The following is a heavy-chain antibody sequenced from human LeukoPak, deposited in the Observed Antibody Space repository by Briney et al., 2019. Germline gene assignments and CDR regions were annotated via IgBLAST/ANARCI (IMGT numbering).Heavy chain of an antibody. D-gene: IGHD1-26*01. CDR2: ITSSGTYI. V-gene: IGHV3-21*01. CDR1: GFTFNNYN. J-gene: IGHJ6*03. CDR3: ARDPYSGNYGNYYYYYMDV. Sequence: GGSLRLSCAASGFTFNNYNMNWVRQAPGKALEWVSSITSSGTYIFYADSVKGRFAISRDNAKNSLYLQMNSLGPEDTAVYYCARDPYSGNYGNYYYYYMDVWGKGTTVTISS.